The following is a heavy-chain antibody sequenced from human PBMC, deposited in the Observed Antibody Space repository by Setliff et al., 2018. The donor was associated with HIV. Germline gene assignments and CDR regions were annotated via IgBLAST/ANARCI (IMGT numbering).Heavy chain of an antibody. CDR2: IFYSGNT. V-gene: IGHV4-61*01. J-gene: IGHJ6*03. CDR1: GGSVSNDSYY. D-gene: IGHD2-2*01. CDR3: ARAGCSSTSCYSLGYYYMDV. Sequence: PSETLSLTCTVSGGSVSNDSYYWSWIRLPPGRGLEWIGYIFYSGNTNYNPSLKSRATISVDTSKNQFSLKLSSVTAADTAVYYCARAGCSSTSCYSLGYYYMDVWGKGTTVTVSS.